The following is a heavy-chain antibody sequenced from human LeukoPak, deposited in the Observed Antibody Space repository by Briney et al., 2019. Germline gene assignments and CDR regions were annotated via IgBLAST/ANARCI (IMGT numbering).Heavy chain of an antibody. Sequence: GGSLRLSCAASVFTVSSNYMSWVRQAPGKGLEWVSVIYSGGSTYYADSVKGRFTISRDNSKNTLYLQMNSLRAEDTAVYYCARAETATLQHWGQGTLVTVSS. D-gene: IGHD1-1*01. V-gene: IGHV3-53*01. CDR1: VFTVSSNY. CDR2: IYSGGST. CDR3: ARAETATLQH. J-gene: IGHJ4*02.